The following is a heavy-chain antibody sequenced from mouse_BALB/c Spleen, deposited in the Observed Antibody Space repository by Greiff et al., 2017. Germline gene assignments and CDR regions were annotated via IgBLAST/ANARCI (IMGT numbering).Heavy chain of an antibody. CDR1: GFTFSSYT. CDR2: ISSGGSYT. V-gene: IGHV5-6-4*01. D-gene: IGHD1-1*01. Sequence: EVKLMESGGGLVKPGGSLKLSCAASGFTFSSYTMSWVRQTPEKRLEWVATISSGGSYTYYPDSVKGRFTISRDNAKNTLYLQMSSLKSEDTAMYYCTRDVATDYWGQGTLSQSPQ. J-gene: IGHJ2*01. CDR3: TRDVATDY.